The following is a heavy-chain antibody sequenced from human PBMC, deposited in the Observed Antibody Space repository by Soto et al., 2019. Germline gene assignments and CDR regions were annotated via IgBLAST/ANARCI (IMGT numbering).Heavy chain of an antibody. D-gene: IGHD3-22*01. CDR3: ARDDFDANGYL. V-gene: IGHV3-48*02. Sequence: PGGSLRLSCAASEFIFSTYNMNWVRQAPGKGLEWLSYINSNSKNIYYADSVRGRFTISRDNAKNSLYQQMNSLRDEDTAVYYCARDDFDANGYLWGQGTLVTVSS. CDR2: INSNSKNI. J-gene: IGHJ4*02. CDR1: EFIFSTYN.